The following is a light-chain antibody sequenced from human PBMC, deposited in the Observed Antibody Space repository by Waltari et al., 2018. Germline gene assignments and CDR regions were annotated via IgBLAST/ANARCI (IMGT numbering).Light chain of an antibody. CDR2: GAS. V-gene: IGKV3-20*01. CDR3: QHYVSLPAT. CDR1: QSVGRT. Sequence: GTLSLSPGERATLSCRASQSVGRTLAWYQQKPGQAPRLLIYGASIRATGIPDRFSGGGSGTDFSLGINRLEPEDFAVYYCQHYVSLPATFGQGTKVEIK. J-gene: IGKJ1*01.